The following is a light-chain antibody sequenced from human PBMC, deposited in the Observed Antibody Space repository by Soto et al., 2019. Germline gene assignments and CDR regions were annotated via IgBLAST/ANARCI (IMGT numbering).Light chain of an antibody. CDR1: QSVANSY. V-gene: IGKV3-20*01. CDR3: QQYVAPPPYT. J-gene: IGKJ2*01. CDR2: AAS. Sequence: EIVLTQSPGTLSLSPGERATLSCRASQSVANSYLAWYQQKPGQAPRLLIYAASSRATGIPDGFAGSVSGTDFTLSISRLEPEDFAVYYCQQYVAPPPYTFGQGTRLEIK.